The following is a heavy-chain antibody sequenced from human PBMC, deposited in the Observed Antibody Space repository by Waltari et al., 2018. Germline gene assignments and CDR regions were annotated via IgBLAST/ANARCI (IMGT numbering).Heavy chain of an antibody. J-gene: IGHJ3*02. CDR2: IYGVDST. CDR3: ATFSNWVHDTFDI. D-gene: IGHD3-16*01. Sequence: EVQLVESGGGLIQPGGSLRLSCAASGFSVSTRYVSWVRQAPGKGLEWISVIYGVDSTLYVDSVKGRFTVSRDNSKNTVHLQMNSVRVNDTAVYYCATFSNWVHDTFDIWGQGTLVSVSS. V-gene: IGHV3-53*01. CDR1: GFSVSTRY.